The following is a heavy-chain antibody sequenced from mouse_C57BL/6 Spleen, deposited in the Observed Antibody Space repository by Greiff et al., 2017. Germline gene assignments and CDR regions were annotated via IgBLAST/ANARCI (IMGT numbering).Heavy chain of an antibody. CDR2: ISSGGSYT. CDR3: ARQRGLYDYVAMDY. CDR1: GFTFSSYG. V-gene: IGHV5-6*01. J-gene: IGHJ4*01. Sequence: EVKVVESGGDLVKPGGSLKLSCAASGFTFSSYGMSWVRQTPDKRLEWVATISSGGSYTYYPDSVKGRFTISRDNAKNTLYLQMSSLKSEDTAMYYCARQRGLYDYVAMDYWGQGTSVTVSS. D-gene: IGHD2-3*01.